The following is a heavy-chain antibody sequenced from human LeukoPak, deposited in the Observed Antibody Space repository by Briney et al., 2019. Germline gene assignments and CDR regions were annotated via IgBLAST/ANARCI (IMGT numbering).Heavy chain of an antibody. CDR2: IYYSGIT. D-gene: IGHD5-24*01. V-gene: IGHV4-39*07. CDR3: AREWRYYYYYYMDV. J-gene: IGHJ6*03. Sequence: SETLSLTCTVSGGSISSSNSYWGWIRQPPGKGLEWIGGIYYSGITYYNPSLKSRVTISVDTSRNQFSLKLSSVTAADTAVYYCAREWRYYYYYYMDVWGKGTTVTVSS. CDR1: GGSISSSNSY.